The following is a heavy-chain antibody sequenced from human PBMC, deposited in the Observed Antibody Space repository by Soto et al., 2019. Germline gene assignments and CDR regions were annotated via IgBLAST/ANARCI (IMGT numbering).Heavy chain of an antibody. CDR3: TNLHYFGSEF. D-gene: IGHD3-10*01. CDR1: GFIFSNSY. J-gene: IGHJ4*02. V-gene: IGHV3-11*01. Sequence: GGSLRLSCAASGFIFSNSYMNWARQAPGKGLEWVSYISGDGRTRSYADSVKGRFTLSRDNAKNSLYLEMNTLRVDDTAVYYCTNLHYFGSEFWGQGAQVTVSS. CDR2: ISGDGRTR.